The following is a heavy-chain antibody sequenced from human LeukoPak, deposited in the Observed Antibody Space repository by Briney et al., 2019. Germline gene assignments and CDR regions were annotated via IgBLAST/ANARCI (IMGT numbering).Heavy chain of an antibody. D-gene: IGHD3-22*01. J-gene: IGHJ4*02. V-gene: IGHV3-23*01. CDR1: GFTFSSYS. CDR2: ISGSGGST. Sequence: PGGSLRLSCAASGFTFSSYSMSWVRQAPGKGLEWVAGISGSGGSTNYADSVKGRFTISRDNPKNTLFLQMKSLRAEDTAVYFCAKRGVVIRVILVGFHKEAYYFDSWGQGALVTVSS. CDR3: AKRGVVIRVILVGFHKEAYYFDS.